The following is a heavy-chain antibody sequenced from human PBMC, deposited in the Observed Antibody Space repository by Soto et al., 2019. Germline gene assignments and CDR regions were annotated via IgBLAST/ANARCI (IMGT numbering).Heavy chain of an antibody. V-gene: IGHV3-23*01. Sequence: GSLRLSCAASGXTFSSYAMSWVRQAPGKGLEWVSAISGSGGSTYYAESVKGRFNISRDNSKNTLYLQMNSLTAEETAVYYCAKGPFYDSSGYHHFDYWGQGTLGTVSS. CDR3: AKGPFYDSSGYHHFDY. CDR1: GXTFSSYA. D-gene: IGHD3-22*01. J-gene: IGHJ4*02. CDR2: ISGSGGST.